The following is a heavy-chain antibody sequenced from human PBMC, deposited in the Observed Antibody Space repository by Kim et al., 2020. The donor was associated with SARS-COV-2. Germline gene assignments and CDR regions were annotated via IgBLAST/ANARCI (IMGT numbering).Heavy chain of an antibody. CDR3: ARVTDSGSYSAFFY. V-gene: IGHV4-59*01. Sequence: SETLSLTCSVTGGSMNSYYWSWIRQSPGKGLEWIGSIFHRGTSSSHPSLTGRVAMSINTSANQVSLRLSSVTAADTAVYYCARVTDSGSYSAFFYWGRG. D-gene: IGHD1-26*01. J-gene: IGHJ4*02. CDR1: GGSMNSYY. CDR2: IFHRGTS.